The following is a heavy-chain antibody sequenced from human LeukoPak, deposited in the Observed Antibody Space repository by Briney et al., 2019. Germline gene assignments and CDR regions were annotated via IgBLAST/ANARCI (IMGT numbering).Heavy chain of an antibody. D-gene: IGHD2-21*02. J-gene: IGHJ4*02. CDR1: GYTFTSYG. CDR2: ISAYNGNT. Sequence: ASVKVSCKASGYTFTSYGISWVRQAPGQGLEWMGWISAYNGNTNYAQKLQGRVTMTTDTSTSTAYMELRNLRSDDTAVYYCARDPGNLAYCGGDCYPNFDYWGQGTLVTVSS. CDR3: ARDPGNLAYCGGDCYPNFDY. V-gene: IGHV1-18*01.